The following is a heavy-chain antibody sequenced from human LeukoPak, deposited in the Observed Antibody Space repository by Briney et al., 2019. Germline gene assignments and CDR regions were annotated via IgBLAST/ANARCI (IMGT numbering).Heavy chain of an antibody. V-gene: IGHV3-21*01. J-gene: IGHJ4*02. CDR1: GFTFSSYS. Sequence: GGSLRLSCAASGFTFSSYSMNWVRQAPGKGLEWVSSISSSSSYIYYADSVKGRFTISRDNAKNSLYLQMNSLRAEDTAVYYCARRLAVGGSSFDYWGQGTPVTVSS. CDR2: ISSSSSYI. CDR3: ARRLAVGGSSFDY. D-gene: IGHD6-19*01.